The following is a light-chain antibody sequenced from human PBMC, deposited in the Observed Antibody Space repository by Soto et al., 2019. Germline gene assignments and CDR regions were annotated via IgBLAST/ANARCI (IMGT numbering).Light chain of an antibody. Sequence: EIVLTQSPGTLSLSPGERATLSCKASQSVSSSYLAWYQQKPGQAPRLVIYGASSRATGIPARFSGSGSGTEFTLIISSLQSEDSALYYCQQYNSSLWTFGQGTNLDIK. CDR1: QSVSSSY. CDR2: GAS. CDR3: QQYNSSLWT. J-gene: IGKJ1*01. V-gene: IGKV3-20*01.